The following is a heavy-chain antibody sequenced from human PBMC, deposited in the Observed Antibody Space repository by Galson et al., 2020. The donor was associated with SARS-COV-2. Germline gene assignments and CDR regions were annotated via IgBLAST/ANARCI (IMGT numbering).Heavy chain of an antibody. V-gene: IGHV1-24*01. CDR2: IDPEDGRT. Sequence: GESLKISCTASGFTLTNLSMHWVRQAPGKGLEWVAGIDPEDGRTNYAHTFQGRVTMTEDTSTDTAYMQMSSLRSEDTAVYYCATDLALRGVGYFGSWGQVTLVTVSS. CDR3: ATDLALRGVGYFGS. CDR1: GFTLTNLS. D-gene: IGHD3-10*01. J-gene: IGHJ5*01.